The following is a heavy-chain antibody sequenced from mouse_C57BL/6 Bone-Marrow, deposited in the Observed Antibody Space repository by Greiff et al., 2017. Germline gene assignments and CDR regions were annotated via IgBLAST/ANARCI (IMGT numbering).Heavy chain of an antibody. CDR3: ARSGPLGRIFDY. CDR1: GYTFTSYW. V-gene: IGHV1-55*01. CDR2: IYPTSGRT. D-gene: IGHD4-1*01. Sequence: QVQLQQPGAELVKPGASVKMSCKASGYTFTSYWITWVKQRPGQGLEWIGDIYPTSGRTNYNEKFKSKAILTVDTSSNTAYMQLSSLTSEDSAVFYFARSGPLGRIFDYWAQGTTLTVSS. J-gene: IGHJ2*01.